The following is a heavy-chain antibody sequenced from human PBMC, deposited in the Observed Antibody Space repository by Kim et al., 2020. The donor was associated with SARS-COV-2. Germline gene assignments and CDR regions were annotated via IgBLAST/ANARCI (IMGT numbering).Heavy chain of an antibody. CDR1: GFTFSSYS. CDR2: ISSSSSYI. CDR3: ARVLTSGWSYFDY. Sequence: GGSLRLSCAASGFTFSSYSINWVRQAPGKGLEWISSISSSSSYIYYADSVKGRFTISRDNARASLYLQMNSLRAEDTAVYYCARVLTSGWSYFDYWGQGTLVTVSS. J-gene: IGHJ4*02. D-gene: IGHD6-19*01. V-gene: IGHV3-21*04.